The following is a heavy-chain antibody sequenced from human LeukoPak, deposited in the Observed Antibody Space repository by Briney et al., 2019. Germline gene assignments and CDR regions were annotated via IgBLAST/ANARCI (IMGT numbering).Heavy chain of an antibody. CDR1: GGSISSHY. J-gene: IGHJ4*02. CDR3: ARDRPPNDY. CDR2: IYYSGST. Sequence: SETLSLTCTVSGGSISSHYWSWIRQPPGKGLERIGYIYYSGSTNYNPSLESRVTISVDTSKNQFSLKLSSVTAADTAVYYCARDRPPNDYWGQGTLVTVSS. V-gene: IGHV4-59*11.